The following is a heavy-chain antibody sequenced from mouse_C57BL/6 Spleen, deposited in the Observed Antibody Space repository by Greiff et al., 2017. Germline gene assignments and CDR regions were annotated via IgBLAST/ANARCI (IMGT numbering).Heavy chain of an antibody. D-gene: IGHD3-2*02. CDR3: ARDSSGYDWFAY. J-gene: IGHJ3*01. Sequence: VQLQESGPELVKPGASVKISCKASGYAFSSSWMHWVKQRPGKGLEWIGRIYPGDGDTNYNGKFKGKATLTADKSSSTAYMQLSSLTSEDSAVYFCARDSSGYDWFAYWGQGTLVTVSA. CDR1: GYAFSSSW. CDR2: IYPGDGDT. V-gene: IGHV1-82*01.